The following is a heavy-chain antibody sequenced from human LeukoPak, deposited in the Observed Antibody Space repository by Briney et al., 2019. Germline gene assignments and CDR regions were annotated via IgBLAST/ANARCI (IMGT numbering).Heavy chain of an antibody. CDR2: IIPIFGTA. V-gene: IGHV1-69*06. CDR1: GGTFSSYA. D-gene: IGHD3-10*01. Sequence: ASVKVSCKASGGTFSSYAISWVRQAPGQGLEWMGGIIPIFGTANYAQKFQGRVTITADKSTSTAYMELSSLRSEDTAVYYCASTYYYGSGSYPFDYWGQGTLVTVSS. CDR3: ASTYYYGSGSYPFDY. J-gene: IGHJ4*02.